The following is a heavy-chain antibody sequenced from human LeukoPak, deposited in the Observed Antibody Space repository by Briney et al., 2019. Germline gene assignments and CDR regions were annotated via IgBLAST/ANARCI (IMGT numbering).Heavy chain of an antibody. CDR1: GFTFSSYG. V-gene: IGHV3-23*01. D-gene: IGHD3-22*01. CDR2: ISGSGGST. J-gene: IGHJ4*02. Sequence: PGGTLRLSCAASGFTFSSYGMSWVRQAPGKGLEWVSAISGSGGSTYYADSVKGRFTISRDNSKNTLYLQMNSLRAEDTAVYYCARGGGTEWLLVPFESWGQGTLVTVSS. CDR3: ARGGGTEWLLVPFES.